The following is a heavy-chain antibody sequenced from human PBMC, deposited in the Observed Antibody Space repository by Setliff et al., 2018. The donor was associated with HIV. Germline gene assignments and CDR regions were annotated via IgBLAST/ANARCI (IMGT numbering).Heavy chain of an antibody. V-gene: IGHV4-39*01. CDR1: GGSITSNSFY. J-gene: IGHJ4*02. D-gene: IGHD2-15*01. Sequence: SETLSLTCSVSGGSITSNSFYWGWLRQRQGKGLEWIGRFYYSGSTYYNPSLTSRLTISVDTSKNQFSLKLSSVTAADTAVYYCARGLSLHLAYWGQGTLVTVSS. CDR3: ARGLSLHLAY. CDR2: FYYSGST.